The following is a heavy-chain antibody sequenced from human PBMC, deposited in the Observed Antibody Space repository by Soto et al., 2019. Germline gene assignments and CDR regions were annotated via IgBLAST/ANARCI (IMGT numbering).Heavy chain of an antibody. V-gene: IGHV3-30*18. Sequence: QVQLVESGGGMVQPGRSLRLSCAASGFTFSSYGMHWVRQAPGKGLEWVAVISYDGSNKYYADSVKGRFTISRDNSKNTLYLQMNSLRAEDTAVYYCAKDRGALRGYSGYDYDYWGQGTLVTVSS. D-gene: IGHD5-12*01. CDR2: ISYDGSNK. J-gene: IGHJ4*02. CDR3: AKDRGALRGYSGYDYDY. CDR1: GFTFSSYG.